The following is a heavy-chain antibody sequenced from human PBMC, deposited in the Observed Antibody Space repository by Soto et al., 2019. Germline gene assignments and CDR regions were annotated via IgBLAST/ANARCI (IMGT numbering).Heavy chain of an antibody. CDR1: GGSISGYY. J-gene: IGHJ6*02. D-gene: IGHD2-21*02. CDR3: ARDLWGYCGTDCYPLDV. V-gene: IGHV4-59*01. Sequence: KPSETLSLTCTVSGGSISGYYWSWIRQPPGKGLEWIGYMYNTGSTVYNPSLKSRVTISVDTSKNQFSLKLNSVTAADTAVYYCARDLWGYCGTDCYPLDVWGQGTTVTVSS. CDR2: MYNTGST.